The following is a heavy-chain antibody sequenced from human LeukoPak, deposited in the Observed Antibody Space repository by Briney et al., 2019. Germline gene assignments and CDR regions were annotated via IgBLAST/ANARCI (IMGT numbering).Heavy chain of an antibody. J-gene: IGHJ4*02. D-gene: IGHD6-19*01. Sequence: PGGSLRLSCSASGFTFSSYAMHWVRQAPGKGLEYVLAISSNGGSTYYADSVKGRFTISRDNSKNTLYLQMSSLRAEDTAVYYCVKDSEGYSSGWTYFDYWGQGTLVTVSS. CDR1: GFTFSSYA. CDR3: VKDSEGYSSGWTYFDY. V-gene: IGHV3-64D*06. CDR2: ISSNGGST.